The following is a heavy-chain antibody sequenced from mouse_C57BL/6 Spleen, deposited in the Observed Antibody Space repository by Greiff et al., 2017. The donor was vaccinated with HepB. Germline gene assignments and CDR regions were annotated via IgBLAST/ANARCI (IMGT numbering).Heavy chain of an antibody. CDR3: TDPSWFAY. CDR2: IILKSDNYAT. Sequence: VQLKESGGGLVQPGGSMILSCVASGFTFSNYWMNWVRQSPEKGLEWVAQIILKSDNYATLYAESVKGRFTISRDDSKTSVYLQMNNLRAEDTGIYYCTDPSWFAYWGQGTLVTVSA. V-gene: IGHV6-3*01. J-gene: IGHJ3*01. CDR1: GFTFSNYW.